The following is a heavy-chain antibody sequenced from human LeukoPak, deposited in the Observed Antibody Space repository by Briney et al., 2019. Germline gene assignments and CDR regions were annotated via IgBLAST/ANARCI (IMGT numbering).Heavy chain of an antibody. D-gene: IGHD4-17*01. V-gene: IGHV3-23*01. CDR3: AKDSSVPYGITE. CDR2: ISPSDGNT. J-gene: IGHJ4*02. CDR1: GFTFSKYA. Sequence: GGSLRLSCAASGFTFSKYAMSWVRQAPGKGLERVSAISPSDGNTFYADSVKGRFTISRDNSKNTLSLQMNSLRAEDTALYYCAKDSSVPYGITEWGQGTLVTVSS.